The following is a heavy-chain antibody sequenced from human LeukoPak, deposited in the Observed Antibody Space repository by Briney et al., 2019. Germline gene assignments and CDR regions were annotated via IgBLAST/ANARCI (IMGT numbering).Heavy chain of an antibody. CDR3: ARGRNVVVPAATLDYYYYYMDV. Sequence: SETLSLTCTVSGGSISSYYWSWIRQPPGKGLEWIGYIYYSGSTNYNPSLKSRVTISVDTSKNQFSLKLSSVTAADTAVYYCARGRNVVVPAATLDYYYYYMDVWGKGTTVTVSS. D-gene: IGHD2-2*01. CDR1: GGSISSYY. J-gene: IGHJ6*03. V-gene: IGHV4-59*01. CDR2: IYYSGST.